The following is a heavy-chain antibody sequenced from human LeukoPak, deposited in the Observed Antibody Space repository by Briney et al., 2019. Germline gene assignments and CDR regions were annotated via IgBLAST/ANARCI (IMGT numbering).Heavy chain of an antibody. CDR1: GFTFSNAW. Sequence: GGSLRLSCAASGFTFSNAWMNWVRQAPGKGLEWVGRIKNKISGGTTDYAAPVEGRFTISRDDSKNTLYLQMNSLKSEDTAVYFCTTGLAAVAHDGYRGLGTLVTVSS. CDR2: IKNKISGGTT. D-gene: IGHD6-13*01. V-gene: IGHV3-15*01. J-gene: IGHJ4*02. CDR3: TTGLAAVAHDGY.